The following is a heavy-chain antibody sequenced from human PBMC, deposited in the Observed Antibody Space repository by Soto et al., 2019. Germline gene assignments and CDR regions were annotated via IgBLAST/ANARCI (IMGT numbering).Heavy chain of an antibody. CDR3: AREGVRGSPRRHYYSGMDV. CDR1: GGSISSYY. Sequence: PSETLSLTCTVSGGSISSYYWSWIRQPPGKGLEWIGYIYYSGSTNYNPSLKSRVTISVDTSKNQFSLKLSSVTAADTAVYYCAREGVRGSPRRHYYSGMDVWGQGTTVTVSS. J-gene: IGHJ6*02. CDR2: IYYSGST. V-gene: IGHV4-59*01. D-gene: IGHD2-21*01.